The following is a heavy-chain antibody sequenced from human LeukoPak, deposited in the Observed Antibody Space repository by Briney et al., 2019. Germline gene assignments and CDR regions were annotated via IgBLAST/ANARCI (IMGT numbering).Heavy chain of an antibody. CDR3: AREVKDGNCDCKSFDY. J-gene: IGHJ4*02. D-gene: IGHD2-21*02. Sequence: ASVKVSCKASGYTLTGNYMHWVRQAPGQGLEWMGCISPNRGDTSYAQKFQGRVTMTRDTSFSTAYMELSGLRSDDTAVYYCAREVKDGNCDCKSFDYWGQGTLVTVSS. CDR1: GYTLTGNY. V-gene: IGHV1-2*02. CDR2: ISPNRGDT.